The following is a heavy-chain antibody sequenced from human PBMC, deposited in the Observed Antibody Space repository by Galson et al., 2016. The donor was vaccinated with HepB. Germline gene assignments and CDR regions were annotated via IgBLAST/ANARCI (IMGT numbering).Heavy chain of an antibody. J-gene: IGHJ4*02. CDR3: VREQIIPSAGGGNYVDS. CDR2: TYYRSKWSN. Sequence: CAISGDSVSSNSAAWNWVRQSPSRGLEWLGRTYYRSKWSNEYEESLKSRLTINPDTTKNQFSLHLTSLTPEDTAVYYCVREQIIPSAGGGNYVDSWGQGTLVTVSS. CDR1: GDSVSSNSAA. D-gene: IGHD3-3*01. V-gene: IGHV6-1*01.